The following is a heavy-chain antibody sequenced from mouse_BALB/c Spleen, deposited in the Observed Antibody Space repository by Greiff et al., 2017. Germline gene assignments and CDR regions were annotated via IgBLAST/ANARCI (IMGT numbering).Heavy chain of an antibody. CDR3: ARRTGTNFDY. Sequence: QVHVKQSGAELAKPGASVKMSCKASGYTFTSYWMHWVKQRPGQGLEWIGYINPSTGYTEYNQKFKDKATLTADKSSSTAYMQLSSLTSEDSAVYYCARRTGTNFDYWGQGTTLTVSS. J-gene: IGHJ2*01. CDR1: GYTFTSYW. CDR2: INPSTGYT. V-gene: IGHV1-7*01. D-gene: IGHD4-1*01.